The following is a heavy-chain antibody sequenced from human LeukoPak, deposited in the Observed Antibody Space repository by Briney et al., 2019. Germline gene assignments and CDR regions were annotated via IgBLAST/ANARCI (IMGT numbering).Heavy chain of an antibody. D-gene: IGHD1-26*01. CDR1: GFPFIEYS. CDR3: AKGGRIVGATKDGGAFDI. CDR2: IGIDSGNT. Sequence: GGSLRLSCTASGFPFIEYSMNWVRQAPGKGLEWISYIGIDSGNTRYADSVKGRFTISRDNSKNTLYLQMNSLRAEDTAVYYCAKGGRIVGATKDGGAFDIWGQGTMVTVSS. V-gene: IGHV3-48*01. J-gene: IGHJ3*02.